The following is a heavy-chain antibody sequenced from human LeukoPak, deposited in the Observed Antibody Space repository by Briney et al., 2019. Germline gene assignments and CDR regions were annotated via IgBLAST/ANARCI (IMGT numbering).Heavy chain of an antibody. J-gene: IGHJ4*02. D-gene: IGHD2-2*01. CDR1: GFTFSSYA. Sequence: GGSLRLSCAASGFTFSSYAMSWVRQAPGKGLEGVSSICGSGGTTFYADSVKGRFTISRDNSKNTLFLKMSSLSAEDTAVYYCAKGYCASTTCYARFENWGQGTLVTVSS. CDR2: ICGSGGTT. V-gene: IGHV3-23*01. CDR3: AKGYCASTTCYARFEN.